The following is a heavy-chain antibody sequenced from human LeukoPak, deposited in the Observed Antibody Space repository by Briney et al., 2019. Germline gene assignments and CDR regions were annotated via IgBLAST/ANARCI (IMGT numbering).Heavy chain of an antibody. J-gene: IGHJ4*02. V-gene: IGHV1-2*04. D-gene: IGHD2/OR15-2a*01. CDR1: GFTFTDHY. CDR3: VREGEGPLSKDFDY. Sequence: ASMKVSCKSSGFTFTDHYIHWVRQGPGQGLEWMGYIGPHSTFTGSPQEFQGWVTMTRDASMSTAYMELTRLTSDDTAVYYCVREGEGPLSKDFDYWGQGTLVTVSS. CDR2: IGPHSTFT.